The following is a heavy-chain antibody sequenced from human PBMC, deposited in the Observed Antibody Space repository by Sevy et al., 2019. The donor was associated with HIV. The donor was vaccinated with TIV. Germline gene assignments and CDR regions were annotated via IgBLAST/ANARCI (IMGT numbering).Heavy chain of an antibody. CDR1: GFTFSSYA. V-gene: IGHV3-15*01. CDR2: IKSKTDGGTT. Sequence: GGSLRLSCAASGFTFSSYAMSWVRQAPGKGLEWVGRIKSKTDGGTTDYAAPVKGRFTISRDDSKNTLYLQMNSLKTEDTAVYYCTTDREGATIYYYYGMDVWGQGTTVTVSS. D-gene: IGHD1-26*01. CDR3: TTDREGATIYYYYGMDV. J-gene: IGHJ6*02.